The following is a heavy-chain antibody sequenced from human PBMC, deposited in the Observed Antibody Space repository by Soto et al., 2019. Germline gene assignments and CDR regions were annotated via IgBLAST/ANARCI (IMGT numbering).Heavy chain of an antibody. D-gene: IGHD6-19*01. J-gene: IGHJ4*02. CDR1: GGSISSSSYY. V-gene: IGHV4-39*01. Sequence: QLQLQESGPGLVKPSETLSLTCTVSGGSISSSSYYWGWIRQPPGKGLEWIGSIYYSGSTYYNPSLKSRVTISVDTSKNQFSLKLSSVTAADTAVYYCARRGGSGWYDFDYWGQGTLVTVSS. CDR3: ARRGGSGWYDFDY. CDR2: IYYSGST.